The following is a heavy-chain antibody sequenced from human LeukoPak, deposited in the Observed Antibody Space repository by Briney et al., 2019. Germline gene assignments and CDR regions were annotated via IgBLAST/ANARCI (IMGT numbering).Heavy chain of an antibody. CDR3: ARTYGDYLSNIQH. J-gene: IGHJ1*01. D-gene: IGHD4-17*01. Sequence: SETLSLTRTVSGGFIRSSSYYWGWIRQPPGKGLEWIGSIYYSGSTYYNPPLKSRVTISVDTSKNQFSLKLSSVTAADTAVYYCARTYGDYLSNIQHWGQGSLVTVFS. CDR1: GGFIRSSSYY. V-gene: IGHV4-39*01. CDR2: IYYSGST.